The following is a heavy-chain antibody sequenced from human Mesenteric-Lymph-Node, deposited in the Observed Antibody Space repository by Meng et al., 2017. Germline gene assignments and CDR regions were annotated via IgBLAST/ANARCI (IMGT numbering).Heavy chain of an antibody. J-gene: IGHJ4*02. V-gene: IGHV1-3*02. CDR1: GYTFTSYA. CDR2: SNAGNGNT. Sequence: ASVKVSCKASGYTFTSYAMHWVRQAPGQRLEWMGWSNAGNGNTKYSQESQGRVTITRDTSASTAYMELSSLRSDDTAVYYCARYYGDYGREYCFDSWGQGTLVTVSS. CDR3: ARYYGDYGREYCFDS. D-gene: IGHD4-17*01.